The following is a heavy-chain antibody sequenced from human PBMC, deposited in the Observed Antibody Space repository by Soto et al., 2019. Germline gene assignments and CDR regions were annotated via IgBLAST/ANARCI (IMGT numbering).Heavy chain of an antibody. CDR3: ARVASSGWITDAFDI. D-gene: IGHD6-19*01. CDR2: INWNGGST. CDR1: GITFDGHG. Sequence: AGGSLRLSCVASGITFDGHGMSWVRQAPGKGLEWVSGINWNGGSTGYAGSVKGRFTISRDNAKKSLYLQMNSLRAEDTALYYCARVASSGWITDAFDIWGQGTMVTVSS. V-gene: IGHV3-20*04. J-gene: IGHJ3*02.